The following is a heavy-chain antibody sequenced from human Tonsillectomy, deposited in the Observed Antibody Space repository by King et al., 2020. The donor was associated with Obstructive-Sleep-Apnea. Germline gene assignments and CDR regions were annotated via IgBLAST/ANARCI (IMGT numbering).Heavy chain of an antibody. V-gene: IGHV3-30*04. CDR1: GFTFSLFP. J-gene: IGHJ4*02. CDR2: ISYDGNNK. D-gene: IGHD4-23*01. CDR3: AGDGFVSTVVTPGYFDF. Sequence: QLVQSGGGVVQPGRSLRLSCAASGFTFSLFPMHWVRQAPRKGLDWGTGISYDGNNKYYADSVKGRFTISRDNSKNTLYLQMNSLRDEDTAVYYCAGDGFVSTVVTPGYFDFWGQGTLVTVSS.